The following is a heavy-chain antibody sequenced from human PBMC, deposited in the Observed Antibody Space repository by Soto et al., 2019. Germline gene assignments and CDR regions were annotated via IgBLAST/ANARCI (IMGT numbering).Heavy chain of an antibody. J-gene: IGHJ2*01. CDR2: IWYDGSNK. Sequence: QVQLEESGGGVVQPGRSLRLSCATSGFTFSNYGMHWVRQAPGKGPEWVAVIWYDGSNKYYADSVKGRFTISRDNSKNTLYLEMNSLRAGDTAVYYCARDGGFSSTYWYFDLWGRGTLVAVSS. CDR1: GFTFSNYG. CDR3: ARDGGFSSTYWYFDL. D-gene: IGHD2-2*01. V-gene: IGHV3-33*01.